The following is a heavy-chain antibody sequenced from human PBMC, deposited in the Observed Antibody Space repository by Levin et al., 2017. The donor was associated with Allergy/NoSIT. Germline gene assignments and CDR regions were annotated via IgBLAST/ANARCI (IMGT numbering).Heavy chain of an antibody. V-gene: IGHV3-23*01. Sequence: PGGSLRLSCAASGFTFSNYAMSWVRQAPGKGLEWVSGISGNGGDTSYTDSVKGRFTVSRDNSKNTLYLQMNSLRAEDTAIYYCAKNKGYSTTWLLGAFDIWGQGTMVTASS. CDR2: ISGNGGDT. CDR1: GFTFSNYA. D-gene: IGHD6-13*01. CDR3: AKNKGYSTTWLLGAFDI. J-gene: IGHJ3*02.